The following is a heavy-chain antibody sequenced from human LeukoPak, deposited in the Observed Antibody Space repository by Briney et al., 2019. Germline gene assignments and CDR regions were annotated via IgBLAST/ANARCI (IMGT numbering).Heavy chain of an antibody. CDR3: ARDPLRPNAFDI. CDR1: GGTFSSYA. V-gene: IGHV1-69*13. CDR2: IIPIFGTA. D-gene: IGHD5-12*01. J-gene: IGHJ3*02. Sequence: ASVKVSRKASGGTFSSYAISWVRQAPGQGLEWMGGIIPIFGTANYAQKFQGRVTITADESTSKAYMELSSLRSEDTAVYYCARDPLRPNAFDIWGQGTMVTVSS.